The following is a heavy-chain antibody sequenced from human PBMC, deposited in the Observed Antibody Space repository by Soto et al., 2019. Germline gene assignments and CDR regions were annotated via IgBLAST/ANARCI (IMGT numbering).Heavy chain of an antibody. CDR3: ARARWAGTSDSLDI. J-gene: IGHJ3*02. V-gene: IGHV1-2*02. D-gene: IGHD6-19*01. Sequence: YTLKFQGRVTVTRDTSISTAYMEVSRLRSDDTAVYYCARARWAGTSDSLDIWGQGTMVTVAS.